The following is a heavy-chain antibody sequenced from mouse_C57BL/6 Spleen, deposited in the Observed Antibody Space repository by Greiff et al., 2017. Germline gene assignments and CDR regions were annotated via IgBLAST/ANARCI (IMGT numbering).Heavy chain of an antibody. V-gene: IGHV1-72*01. CDR1: GYTFSSYW. CDR2: IDPNGGGT. D-gene: IGHD6-5*01. Sequence: QVQLQQPGAELVKPGASVKLSCKASGYTFSSYWMHWVKQRPGRGLEWIGRIDPNGGGTKYNGKFKSKATLTVDKPSSTAYMQLSSLTSEDSAVYFCARVRAYGYYAMDYWGQGTSVTVSS. CDR3: ARVRAYGYYAMDY. J-gene: IGHJ4*01.